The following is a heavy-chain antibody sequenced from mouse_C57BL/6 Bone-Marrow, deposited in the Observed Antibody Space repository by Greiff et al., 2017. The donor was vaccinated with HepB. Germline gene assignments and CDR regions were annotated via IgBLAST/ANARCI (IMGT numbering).Heavy chain of an antibody. D-gene: IGHD1-1*01. J-gene: IGHJ4*01. V-gene: IGHV2-6*01. CDR1: GFSLTSYG. CDR3: ASDQITTVGAMDY. Sequence: QVQLKESGPGLVAPSQSLSITCTVSGFSLTSYGVDWVRQSPGKGLEWLGVIWGVGSTNYNSALKSRLSISKDNSKSQVFLKMNSLQTDDTAMYYCASDQITTVGAMDYWGQGTSVTVSS. CDR2: IWGVGST.